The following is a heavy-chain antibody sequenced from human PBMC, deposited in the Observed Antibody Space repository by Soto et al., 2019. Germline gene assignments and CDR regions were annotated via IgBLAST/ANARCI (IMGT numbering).Heavy chain of an antibody. Sequence: AASVKVSCKASGYAVTTYYIHWVRQAPGQGLEWMGIINPSGGTATYAQKFQGRVTMTRDMSTRTVYMELSSLRSEDTAVYYCARGFELRGVNIVTSFFDPWGQGTLVTVSS. D-gene: IGHD3-10*01. V-gene: IGHV1-46*03. CDR2: INPSGGTA. CDR3: ARGFELRGVNIVTSFFDP. J-gene: IGHJ5*02. CDR1: GYAVTTYY.